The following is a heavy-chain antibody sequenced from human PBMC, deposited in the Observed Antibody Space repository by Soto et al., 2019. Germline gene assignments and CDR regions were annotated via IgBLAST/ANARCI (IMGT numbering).Heavy chain of an antibody. CDR1: GFTFSSYG. D-gene: IGHD7-27*01. Sequence: QVQLVESGGGVVQPGRSLRLSCAASGFTFSSYGMHWVRQAPGKGLERVAVIWYDGSNKYYADSVKGRFTISRDNSKNTRYLQMNSLRAEDTAVYYCAVSGDYYDGMDVWGQGTTVTVSS. CDR3: AVSGDYYDGMDV. V-gene: IGHV3-33*01. CDR2: IWYDGSNK. J-gene: IGHJ6*02.